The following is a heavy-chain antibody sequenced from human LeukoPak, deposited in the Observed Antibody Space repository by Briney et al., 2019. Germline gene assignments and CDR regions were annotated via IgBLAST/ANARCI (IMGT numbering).Heavy chain of an antibody. CDR1: GYSFTSYW. Sequence: GESLKISCKGSGYSFTSYWIGWVRQMPGKGLEWMGIIYPGDSDTRYSPSFQGQVTISADKSISTAYLQWSSLKASDTAMYYCARPRRDYVWGSYRPPSLIDYWGQGTLVTVSS. CDR3: ARPRRDYVWGSYRPPSLIDY. D-gene: IGHD3-16*02. J-gene: IGHJ4*02. CDR2: IYPGDSDT. V-gene: IGHV5-51*01.